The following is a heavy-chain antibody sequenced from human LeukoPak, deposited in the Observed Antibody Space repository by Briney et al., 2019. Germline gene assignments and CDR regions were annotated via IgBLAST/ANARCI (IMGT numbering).Heavy chain of an antibody. D-gene: IGHD2-2*01. CDR2: IYYSGST. CDR1: GGSISSYY. J-gene: IGHJ5*02. V-gene: IGHV4-59*12. Sequence: PSETLSLTCTVSGGSISSYYWSWIRQPPGKGLEWIGYIYYSGSTNYNPSLKSRVTISVDTSKNQFSLKLSSVTAADTAVYYCARGAGYCSSTSCLENNWFDPWGQGTLVTVSS. CDR3: ARGAGYCSSTSCLENNWFDP.